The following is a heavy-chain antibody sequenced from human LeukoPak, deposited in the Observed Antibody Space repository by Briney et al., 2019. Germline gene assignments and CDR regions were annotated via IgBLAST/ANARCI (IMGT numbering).Heavy chain of an antibody. D-gene: IGHD2-21*02. CDR2: INPNSGGT. Sequence: ASVKVSCKASGYTFTGYYMHWVRQAPGQGLEWMGWINPNSGGTNYAQKFQGRVTMTSDTSTSTVYMELSRLRSEDTAMYYCARAPSGGGHIVVVTAIDNWGQGTLVTVSS. V-gene: IGHV1-2*02. CDR3: ARAPSGGGHIVVVTAIDN. CDR1: GYTFTGYY. J-gene: IGHJ4*02.